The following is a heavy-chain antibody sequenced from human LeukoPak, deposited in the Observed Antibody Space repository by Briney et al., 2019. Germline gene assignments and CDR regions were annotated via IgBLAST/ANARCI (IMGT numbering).Heavy chain of an antibody. CDR3: ARGDCSSTICYSPMDV. CDR2: IYRTGSI. V-gene: IGHV4-38-2*02. J-gene: IGHJ6*03. D-gene: IGHD2-2*01. CDR1: GYSINSGYY. Sequence: PSETLSLTCTVSGYSINSGYYWVRIRQPPGKGLEWIGSIYRTGSINYNPSLKSRVTISLDTSKNQFSLKVNSVTAADTAVYYCARGDCSSTICYSPMDVWGKGTTVTVSS.